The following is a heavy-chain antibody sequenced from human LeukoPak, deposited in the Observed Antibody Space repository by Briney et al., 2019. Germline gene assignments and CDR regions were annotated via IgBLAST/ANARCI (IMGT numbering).Heavy chain of an antibody. J-gene: IGHJ4*02. CDR3: ARGSRGYDILIGYYSDY. CDR2: IKQDGSEK. Sequence: GGSLRLSCAASGFTFSSYWMSWVREAPGKGLEWVANIKQDGSEKYYVDSVKGRFTISRDNAKNSLYLQMNSLRAEDTAVYYCARGSRGYDILIGYYSDYWGQGTLVTVSS. V-gene: IGHV3-7*01. D-gene: IGHD3-9*01. CDR1: GFTFSSYW.